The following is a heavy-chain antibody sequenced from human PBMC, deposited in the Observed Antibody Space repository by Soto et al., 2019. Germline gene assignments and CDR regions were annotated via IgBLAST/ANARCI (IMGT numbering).Heavy chain of an antibody. CDR1: GGSISSFY. J-gene: IGHJ4*02. V-gene: IGHV4-59*01. CDR2: ISYTGST. CDR3: ARSLSTVTTRPLGY. D-gene: IGHD4-17*01. Sequence: PSETLSLTCTVSGGSISSFYWNWIRQPPGKGLEWIGYISYTGSTNYDPSLKSRVSMSVDTSKNQFSLKLSSVTAADTAVYYCARSLSTVTTRPLGYWGQGTLVTVSS.